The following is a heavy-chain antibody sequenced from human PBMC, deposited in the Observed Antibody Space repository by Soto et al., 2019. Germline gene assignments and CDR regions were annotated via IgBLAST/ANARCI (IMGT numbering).Heavy chain of an antibody. V-gene: IGHV4-31*03. D-gene: IGHD2-2*01. J-gene: IGHJ6*02. CDR3: ARVSSTSWATVWYYYGMDV. CDR1: GGSISSGGYY. Sequence: KASETLSLTCTVSGGSISSGGYYWSWIRQHPGKGLEWIGYIYYSGSTYYNPSLKSRVTISVDTSKNQFSLKLSSVTAADTAVYYCARVSSTSWATVWYYYGMDVWGQGTTVTVSS. CDR2: IYYSGST.